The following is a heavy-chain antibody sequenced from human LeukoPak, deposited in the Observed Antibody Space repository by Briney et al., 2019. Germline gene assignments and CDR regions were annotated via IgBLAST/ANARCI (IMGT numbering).Heavy chain of an antibody. Sequence: ASVKVSCKASGYTFTNFGVSWVRQAPGQGLEWMGWISAYNGKTNYAQKFQGRVTMTTGTSSNTAYMDLRSLRSDDTAIFYCARGKVAAAFDYWGQGTLVTVSS. V-gene: IGHV1-18*01. CDR2: ISAYNGKT. D-gene: IGHD6-13*01. J-gene: IGHJ4*02. CDR3: ARGKVAAAFDY. CDR1: GYTFTNFG.